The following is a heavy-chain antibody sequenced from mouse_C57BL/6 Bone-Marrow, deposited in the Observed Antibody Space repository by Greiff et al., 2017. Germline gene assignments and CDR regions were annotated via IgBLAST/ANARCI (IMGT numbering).Heavy chain of an antibody. CDR3: SSFDGNYFDF. D-gene: IGHD2-3*01. V-gene: IGHV14-4*01. J-gene: IGHJ2*01. CDR2: IDPEIGDT. CDR1: GFNIKDDY. Sequence: VQLQQSGPELVKPGASVKLSCKASGFNIKDDYIHWVKQRPEQGLEWIGWIDPEIGDTEYASKFQGKATITSDTSSNTAYLQLSSLTSEDTAVYYCSSFDGNYFDFWGQGTPLTVAS.